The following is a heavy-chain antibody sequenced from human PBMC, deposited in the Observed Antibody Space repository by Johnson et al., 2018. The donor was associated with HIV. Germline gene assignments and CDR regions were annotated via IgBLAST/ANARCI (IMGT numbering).Heavy chain of an antibody. CDR3: AKGRGYDYDALDF. CDR2: ISYDGSNK. V-gene: IGHV3-30*04. CDR1: GFTFSSYA. J-gene: IGHJ3*01. Sequence: QVQLVESGGGVVQPGRSLRLSCAASGFTFSSYAMHWVRQAPGKGLEWVAVISYDGSNKYYADSLRGRFTISRDNSKNTLYLQMSSLRAEDTAVYYCAKGRGYDYDALDFWGQGTMVTVSS. D-gene: IGHD5-12*01.